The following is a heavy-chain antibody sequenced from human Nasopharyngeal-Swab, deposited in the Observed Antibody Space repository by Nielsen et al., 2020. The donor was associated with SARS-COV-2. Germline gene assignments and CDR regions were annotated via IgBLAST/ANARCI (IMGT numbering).Heavy chain of an antibody. V-gene: IGHV3-30*18. D-gene: IGHD3-10*01. Sequence: GESLKISCAASGFTFSNAWMSWVRQAPGKGLEWVAVISYDGSNKYYADSVKGRFTISRDNSKNTLYLQMNSLRAEDTAVYYCAKDLNYYGSGNRGFDPWGQGTLVTVSS. CDR1: GFTFSNAW. CDR2: ISYDGSNK. CDR3: AKDLNYYGSGNRGFDP. J-gene: IGHJ5*02.